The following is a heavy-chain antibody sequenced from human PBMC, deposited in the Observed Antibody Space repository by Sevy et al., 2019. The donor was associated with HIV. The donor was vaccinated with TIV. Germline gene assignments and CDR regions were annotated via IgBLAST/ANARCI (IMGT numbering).Heavy chain of an antibody. CDR1: GFTFSSYS. J-gene: IGHJ6*03. CDR2: ISSSSSYI. Sequence: GGSLRLSCAASGFTFSSYSMNWVRQAPGKGLEWVSSISSSSSYIYYADSVKGRFTISRDNAKNSLYLQMNSLRAEDTAVYYCAGVRGNYYYYYMDVWGKGTTVTVSS. V-gene: IGHV3-21*01. D-gene: IGHD3-10*01. CDR3: AGVRGNYYYYYMDV.